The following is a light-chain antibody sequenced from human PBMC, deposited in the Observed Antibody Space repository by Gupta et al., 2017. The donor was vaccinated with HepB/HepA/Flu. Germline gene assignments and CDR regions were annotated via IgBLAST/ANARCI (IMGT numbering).Light chain of an antibody. Sequence: DIHMTDSSSTLSASIGDRVTITCRASQSIGNWLAWIQQKPGEAPNVLIYEASSIEDGVPTRFSGSGAGTELTLPISSLQHDDFATYYCQHQNSYSWTFGRGSTVDSK. J-gene: IGKJ1*01. CDR1: QSIGNW. V-gene: IGKV1-5*03. CDR2: EAS. CDR3: QHQNSYSWT.